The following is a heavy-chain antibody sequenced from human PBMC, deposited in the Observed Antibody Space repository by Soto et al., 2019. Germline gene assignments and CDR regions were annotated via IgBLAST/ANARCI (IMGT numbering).Heavy chain of an antibody. D-gene: IGHD1-26*01. V-gene: IGHV2-5*02. J-gene: IGHJ4*02. CDR2: IYWDDDK. CDR1: GFSLSTSGVG. Sequence: QITLQESGPTRVKPTQTLTLTCTFSGFSLSTSGVGVGWFRQPPGKALEWLVVIYWDDDKRYSPSLKSRLTITHDTPNHQLVLTMPNMDPVDTGTYYCPHRALYSGPYWDGGYFANWGQGSLVTVSS. CDR3: PHRALYSGPYWDGGYFAN.